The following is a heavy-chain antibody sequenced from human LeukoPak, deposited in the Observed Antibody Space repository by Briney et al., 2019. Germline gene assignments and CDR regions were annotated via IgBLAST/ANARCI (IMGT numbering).Heavy chain of an antibody. Sequence: GGSLRLSCAASGFTFSNDGMHWVRQAPGRGLEWVALISYDGSDKHYADSVKGRFTVSRDSSKNTLYLQMNSLSRDDTAVYYCVGVGGYDSSGFLDYWGQGTLVTVSS. V-gene: IGHV3-30*03. J-gene: IGHJ4*02. D-gene: IGHD3-22*01. CDR3: VGVGGYDSSGFLDY. CDR1: GFTFSNDG. CDR2: ISYDGSDK.